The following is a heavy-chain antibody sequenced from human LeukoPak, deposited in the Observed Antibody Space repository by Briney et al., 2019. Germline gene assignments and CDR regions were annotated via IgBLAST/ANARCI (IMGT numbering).Heavy chain of an antibody. Sequence: GGSLRLSCAASAGYWMHWVRQAPGKGPVWVSRIKSDGSDTTYADSVKGRFTISRDNAKNTLYLQMNSLRAEDTAVYYCATSDWFDPWGQGTLVTVSS. V-gene: IGHV3-74*01. CDR2: IKSDGSDT. CDR1: AGYW. D-gene: IGHD3-10*01. J-gene: IGHJ5*02. CDR3: ATSDWFDP.